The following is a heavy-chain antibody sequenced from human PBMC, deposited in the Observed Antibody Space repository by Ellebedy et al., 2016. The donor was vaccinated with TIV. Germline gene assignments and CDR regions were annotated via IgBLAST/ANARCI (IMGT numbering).Heavy chain of an antibody. J-gene: IGHJ4*02. CDR2: IYPGDSDT. D-gene: IGHD4/OR15-4a*01. V-gene: IGHV5-51*01. CDR1: GYSFTSYW. CDR3: ARTLRSRNLFDY. Sequence: KVSXXGSGYSFTSYWIGWVRQMPGKGLEWMGIIYPGDSDTRYSPSFQGQVTISADKSISTAYLQWSSLKASDTAMYYCARTLRSRNLFDYWGQGTLVTVSS.